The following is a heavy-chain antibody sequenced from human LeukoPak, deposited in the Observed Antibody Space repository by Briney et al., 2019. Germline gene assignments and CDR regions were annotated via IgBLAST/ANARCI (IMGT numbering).Heavy chain of an antibody. Sequence: GGSLRLSCAASGFTFSSYGMHWVRQAPGKGLEWVAFIRYDGSNKYYADSVKGRFTISRDNSKNTLYLQMNSLRAEDTAVYYCAKDTYYYDSSGYSGYWGQGTLLTVSS. CDR2: IRYDGSNK. J-gene: IGHJ4*02. CDR3: AKDTYYYDSSGYSGY. D-gene: IGHD3-22*01. CDR1: GFTFSSYG. V-gene: IGHV3-30*02.